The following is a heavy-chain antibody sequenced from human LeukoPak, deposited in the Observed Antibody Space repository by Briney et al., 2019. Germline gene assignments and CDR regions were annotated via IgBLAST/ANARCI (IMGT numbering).Heavy chain of an antibody. CDR1: GGTFSSYA. V-gene: IGHV1-69*06. CDR3: ARDIVVVPAAMNYYYGMDV. Sequence: SVKVSCKASGGTFSSYAISWVRQAPGQGLEWMGGIIPIFGTANYAQKFQGRVTITADKSTSTAYMEMSSLRSEDTAVYYCARDIVVVPAAMNYYYGMDVWGKGTTVTVSS. D-gene: IGHD2-2*01. CDR2: IIPIFGTA. J-gene: IGHJ6*04.